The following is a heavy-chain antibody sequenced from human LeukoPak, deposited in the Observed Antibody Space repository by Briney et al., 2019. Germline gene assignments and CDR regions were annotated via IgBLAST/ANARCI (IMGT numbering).Heavy chain of an antibody. Sequence: GGSLRLSCAASGFTFDDYAMHWVRQAPGKGLEWVSGISWNSGSIGYADSVKGRFTISRDNAKNSLYLQMNSLRAEDTALYYCAKAVYSSSPRGYFDYWGQGTLVTVSS. D-gene: IGHD6-13*01. CDR1: GFTFDDYA. CDR2: ISWNSGSI. J-gene: IGHJ4*02. V-gene: IGHV3-9*01. CDR3: AKAVYSSSPRGYFDY.